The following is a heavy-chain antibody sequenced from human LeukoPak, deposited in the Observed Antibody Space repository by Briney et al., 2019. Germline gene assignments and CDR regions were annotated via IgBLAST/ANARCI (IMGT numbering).Heavy chain of an antibody. V-gene: IGHV4-34*01. Sequence: SETLSLTCSVSGASINSYYWSWIRQPPGKGLEWIGEINHSGSTNYNPSLKSRVTISVDASKNQFSLKLSSVTAADTAVYYCARHYDFWSGYSRFDYWGQGTLVTVSS. CDR3: ARHYDFWSGYSRFDY. J-gene: IGHJ4*02. CDR2: INHSGST. D-gene: IGHD3-3*01. CDR1: GASINSYY.